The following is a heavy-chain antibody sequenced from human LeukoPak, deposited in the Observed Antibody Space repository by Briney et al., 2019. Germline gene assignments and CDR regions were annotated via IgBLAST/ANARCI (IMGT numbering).Heavy chain of an antibody. V-gene: IGHV1-69*05. D-gene: IGHD2-21*02. CDR1: GGTFSSYA. CDR2: IIPIFGTA. CDR3: AAECGGDCYSGWFDP. J-gene: IGHJ5*02. Sequence: ASVKVSCKPSGGTFSSYAISWVRQAPGQGLEWMGRIIPIFGTANYAQKFQGRVTITTVESTSTAYMELSSLRSEDTAVYYCAAECGGDCYSGWFDPWGQGTLVTVSS.